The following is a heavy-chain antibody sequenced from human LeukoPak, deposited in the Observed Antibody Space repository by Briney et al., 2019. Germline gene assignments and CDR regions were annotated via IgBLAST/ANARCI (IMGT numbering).Heavy chain of an antibody. V-gene: IGHV3-23*01. CDR1: GFTFSTSG. D-gene: IGHD6-6*01. CDR2: ISGNSDKT. Sequence: PGGSLRLSCAASGFTFSTSGMSWVRQAPGKGLEWVSGISGNSDKTYYTDSVKGRFSVFRDNPRNTLYLQMNNVRVEDTALYYCAKTASSSGEWGQGTLVTVSS. CDR3: AKTASSSGE. J-gene: IGHJ4*02.